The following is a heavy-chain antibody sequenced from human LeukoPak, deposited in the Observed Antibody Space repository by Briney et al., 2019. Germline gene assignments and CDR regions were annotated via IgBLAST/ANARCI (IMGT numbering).Heavy chain of an antibody. J-gene: IGHJ4*02. Sequence: SETLSLTCTISGVSISSSYSYWGWIRQPPGMGLEWIGSIYYTGNTYYNASLKSQVSISIDTSKNQFSLKLTSVTAADTAVYYCARQTGSGLFILPGGQGTLVTVSS. V-gene: IGHV4-39*01. CDR1: GVSISSSYSY. CDR3: ARQTGSGLFILP. D-gene: IGHD3/OR15-3a*01. CDR2: IYYTGNT.